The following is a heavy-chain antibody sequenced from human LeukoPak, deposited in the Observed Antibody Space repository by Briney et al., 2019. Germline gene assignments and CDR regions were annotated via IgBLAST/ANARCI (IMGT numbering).Heavy chain of an antibody. D-gene: IGHD2-15*01. CDR2: IRGSGTT. Sequence: PGGSLRLSCAASGFTFSSYSMRWVRQAPGKGLEWVSTIRGSGTTYYADSVKGRFTISRDNSKNTLFLQMDSLRAEDTALYYCASRDPCSADTCYGLGYWGQGTLVTVSS. J-gene: IGHJ4*02. V-gene: IGHV3-23*01. CDR1: GFTFSSYS. CDR3: ASRDPCSADTCYGLGY.